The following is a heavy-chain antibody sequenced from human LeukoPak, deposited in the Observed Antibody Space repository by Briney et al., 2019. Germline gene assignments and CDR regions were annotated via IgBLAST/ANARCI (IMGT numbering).Heavy chain of an antibody. CDR2: ISYDETNK. CDR1: GLNFSTYG. Sequence: GGSLSLSCAASGLNFSTYGMHWVRQAPGKGLEWVAVISYDETNKYYADSVKGRFTISRDNSKNTLYLQMNSLRAEDTALYYCASSGSYYVDYWGQGTLVTVSS. J-gene: IGHJ4*02. V-gene: IGHV3-30*03. CDR3: ASSGSYYVDY. D-gene: IGHD3-10*01.